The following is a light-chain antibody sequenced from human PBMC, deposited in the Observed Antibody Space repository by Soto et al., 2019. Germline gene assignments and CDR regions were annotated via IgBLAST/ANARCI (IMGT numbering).Light chain of an antibody. J-gene: IGKJ1*01. CDR3: QPYGTPPLWT. V-gene: IGKV3-20*01. CDR2: ATS. CDR1: QTISSKY. Sequence: EIVLTQSPGTLSLSPGERATLSCRASQTISSKYLAWYQQKPGQAPRLLIYATSNRAPGIPGRISGSGSGTDFTLTLSRLEPEDFAVYYCQPYGTPPLWTFGQGTKVEIK.